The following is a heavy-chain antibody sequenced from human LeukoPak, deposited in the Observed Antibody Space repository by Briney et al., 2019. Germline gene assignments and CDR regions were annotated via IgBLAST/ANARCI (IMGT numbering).Heavy chain of an antibody. Sequence: ASVKVSCKASGGTFSSYAISWVRQAPGQGPEWMGWMNPNTGNTGFAQKFQGRLTITQNSPTSTVYMELNSLTSEDTAVYYCARRGLVAGIYDLVYGFDIWGQGTMVTVSS. V-gene: IGHV1-8*03. D-gene: IGHD3/OR15-3a*01. J-gene: IGHJ3*02. CDR2: MNPNTGNT. CDR1: GGTFSSYA. CDR3: ARRGLVAGIYDLVYGFDI.